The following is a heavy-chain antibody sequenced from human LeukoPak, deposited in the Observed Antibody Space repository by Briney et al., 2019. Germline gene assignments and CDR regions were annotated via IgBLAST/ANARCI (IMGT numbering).Heavy chain of an antibody. CDR3: ARVVAAAGNNWFDP. V-gene: IGHV4-34*01. CDR1: GGSFSGYY. J-gene: IGHJ5*02. Sequence: SETLSLTCAVYGGSFSGYYWSWIRQPPGKGLEWIGEINHSGSTNYNPSLKSRVTISVDTSKSQFSLKLSSVTAADTAVYYCARVVAAAGNNWFDPWGQGTLVTVSS. D-gene: IGHD6-13*01. CDR2: INHSGST.